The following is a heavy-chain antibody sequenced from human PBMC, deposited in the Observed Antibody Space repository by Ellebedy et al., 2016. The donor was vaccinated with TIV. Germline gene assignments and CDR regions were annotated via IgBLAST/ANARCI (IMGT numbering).Heavy chain of an antibody. CDR2: IYYSGST. D-gene: IGHD6-19*01. CDR3: ARLVAVTGVTDYFDH. J-gene: IGHJ4*02. CDR1: GGSISSYH. V-gene: IGHV4-59*01. Sequence: SETLSLTCTVSGGSISSYHWSWIRQPPGKGLEWIGYIYYSGSTNYNPSLKSRVTISVDTSKTQLSLKLRSVTAADTAVYYCARLVAVTGVTDYFDHWGQGTLVTVSS.